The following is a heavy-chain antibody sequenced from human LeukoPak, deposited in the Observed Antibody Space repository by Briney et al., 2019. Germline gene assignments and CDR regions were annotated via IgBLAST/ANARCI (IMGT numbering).Heavy chain of an antibody. J-gene: IGHJ4*02. V-gene: IGHV3-74*01. CDR3: VSFYETY. CDR2: INSDGSWT. CDR1: GNYW. Sequence: GGSLRLSCAASGNYWMYWVRQVPGKGLVWVSHINSDGSWTSYADSVKGRFTISKDNAKNTVYLQMNSLRAEDTAVYYCVSFYETYWGRGTLVTVSS. D-gene: IGHD2/OR15-2a*01.